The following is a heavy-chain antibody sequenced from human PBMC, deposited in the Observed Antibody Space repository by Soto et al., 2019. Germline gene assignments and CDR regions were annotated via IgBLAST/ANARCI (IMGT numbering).Heavy chain of an antibody. CDR2: ISYDGSYK. Sequence: PGGSLRLSCAASGFTFSNYGMHWVRQAPGTGLEWVAVISYDGSYKYYADSVKGRFTISRDNSKNTLYLQMNSLRAEDTAVYYCAKDPDMETWTSPNHFDYWGQGTLVTV. CDR3: AKDPDMETWTSPNHFDY. D-gene: IGHD1-1*01. CDR1: GFTFSNYG. V-gene: IGHV3-30*18. J-gene: IGHJ4*02.